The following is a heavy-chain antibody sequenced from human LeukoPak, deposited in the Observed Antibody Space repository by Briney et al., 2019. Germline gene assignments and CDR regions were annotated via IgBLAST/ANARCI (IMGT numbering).Heavy chain of an antibody. CDR3: ARGSSIAARAGPYYYYYYYMDV. J-gene: IGHJ6*03. D-gene: IGHD6-6*01. V-gene: IGHV1-8*01. Sequence: VXVSXKASGYTFTSYDINWVRQAPGQGLEWMGWMNPNSGNTVYAQKFQGRVTMTRNTSISTAYMELSSLRSEDTAVYYCARGSSIAARAGPYYYYYYYMDVWGKGTTVTVSS. CDR2: MNPNSGNT. CDR1: GYTFTSYD.